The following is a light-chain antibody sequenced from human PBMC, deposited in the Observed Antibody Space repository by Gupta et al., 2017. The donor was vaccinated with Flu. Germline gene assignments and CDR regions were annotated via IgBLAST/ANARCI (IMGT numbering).Light chain of an antibody. CDR1: SSDVGGYNY. J-gene: IGLJ2*01. Sequence: QSALTQPASVSGSPGQSITISCTGTSSDVGGYNYVSWYQQYPGKAPKVLIYEVNSRASGVSSRFPGSKSGNTASLTISGLQAEDEADYYCSSYTSVTTVIFGGGTKLTVL. V-gene: IGLV2-14*01. CDR2: EVN. CDR3: SSYTSVTTVI.